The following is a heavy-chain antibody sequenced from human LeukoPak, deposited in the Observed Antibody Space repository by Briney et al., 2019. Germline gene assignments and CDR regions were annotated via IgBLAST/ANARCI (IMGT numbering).Heavy chain of an antibody. CDR3: VPQGA. V-gene: IGHV3-7*01. Sequence: GGSLRLSCAASGFSFSSYWMSWVRQAPGKGLEWVANIKPDGSETYYTDSVEGRFIISRDNARNSVYLQMNSLRVEDTAVYHCVPQGAWGQGTLVTVSS. CDR1: GFSFSSYW. J-gene: IGHJ5*02. D-gene: IGHD3-16*01. CDR2: IKPDGSET.